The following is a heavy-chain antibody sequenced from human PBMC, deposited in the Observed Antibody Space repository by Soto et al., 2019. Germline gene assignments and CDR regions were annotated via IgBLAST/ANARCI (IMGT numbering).Heavy chain of an antibody. J-gene: IGHJ4*02. D-gene: IGHD6-19*01. Sequence: GGSLRLSCAASEFTFSDYYMSWIRQAPGKGLGGVSYISSSSSTIYYAASVKGRFTISRDNAKNSLYLQMNSLRAEDTAVYYCARVGRGWFYYFDYWGQGTLVTVSS. CDR3: ARVGRGWFYYFDY. CDR1: EFTFSDYY. V-gene: IGHV3-11*01. CDR2: ISSSSSTI.